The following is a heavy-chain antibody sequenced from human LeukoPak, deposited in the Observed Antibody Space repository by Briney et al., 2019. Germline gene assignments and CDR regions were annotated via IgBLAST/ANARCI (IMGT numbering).Heavy chain of an antibody. V-gene: IGHV3-30*18. J-gene: IGHJ4*02. Sequence: GGSLRLSCAASGFTFSSYGMHWVRQAPGKGLEWVAVISDDGSNKYYADSVKGRFTISRDNSKNTLYLQMNSLRAEDTAVYYCAKVSLAAAGTDYFDYWGQGTLVTVSS. CDR3: AKVSLAAAGTDYFDY. CDR2: ISDDGSNK. D-gene: IGHD6-13*01. CDR1: GFTFSSYG.